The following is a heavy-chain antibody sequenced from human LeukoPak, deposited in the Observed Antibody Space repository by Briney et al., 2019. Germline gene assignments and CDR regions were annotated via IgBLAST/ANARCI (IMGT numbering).Heavy chain of an antibody. D-gene: IGHD4-17*01. V-gene: IGHV1-2*02. CDR3: ARDGYGDCYTY. CDR2: INPNSGGT. CDR1: GYSFTGHY. Sequence: ASVKVSCKASGYSFTGHYIHWVRQAPGQGLEWMGWINPNSGGTNYAQKFQGRVTMTRDTSISTAYMELRRLKSDDTAVYYCARDGYGDCYTYWGQGTLVTVSS. J-gene: IGHJ4*02.